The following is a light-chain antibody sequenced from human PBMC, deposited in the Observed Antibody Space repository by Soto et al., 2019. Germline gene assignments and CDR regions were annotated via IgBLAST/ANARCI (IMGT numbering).Light chain of an antibody. V-gene: IGKV3-11*01. J-gene: IGKJ2*01. CDR1: QNIKSY. CDR3: RQRSNWPRT. Sequence: EIVLTQSPATLSLSPGERATLSCRASQNIKSYLDWYQQKPGQAPRLLIYDASSRATGIPARFSGSGSGTDFTLTISSLESEDFAVYYCRQRSNWPRTFGQGTKLEIK. CDR2: DAS.